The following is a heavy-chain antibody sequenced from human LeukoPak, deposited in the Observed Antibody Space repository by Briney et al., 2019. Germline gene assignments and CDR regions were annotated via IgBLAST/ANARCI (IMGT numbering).Heavy chain of an antibody. D-gene: IGHD3-22*01. V-gene: IGHV3-9*01. Sequence: GRSLRLSCAASGFTFDDYAMHWVRQAPGKGLEWVSGISWNSGSIGYADSVKGRFTISRDNAKNSLYLQMNSLRAEDTALYYCAKDYDGSGYYTLYFDYWGQGTLVTVSS. CDR1: GFTFDDYA. J-gene: IGHJ4*02. CDR2: ISWNSGSI. CDR3: AKDYDGSGYYTLYFDY.